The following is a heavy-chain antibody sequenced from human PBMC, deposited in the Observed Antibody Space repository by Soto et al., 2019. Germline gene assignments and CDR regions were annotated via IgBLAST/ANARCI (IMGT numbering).Heavy chain of an antibody. V-gene: IGHV1-3*01. CDR2: INAGNGNT. J-gene: IGHJ5*02. CDR1: GYTFTRYA. CDR3: VRRAEYSSGGFDP. Sequence: ASVKVSCKASGYTFTRYAMHWVRQAPGQRLEWMGWINAGNGNTKYSQKFQGRVTITRDTSASTAYMELSSLRSEDTAVYYCVRRAEYSSGGFDPWGQGTLVTVSS. D-gene: IGHD6-19*01.